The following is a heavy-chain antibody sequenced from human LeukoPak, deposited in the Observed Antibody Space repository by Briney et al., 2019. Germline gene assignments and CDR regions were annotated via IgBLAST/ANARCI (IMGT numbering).Heavy chain of an antibody. Sequence: GGSLRLSCAASGFTLSAYAMTWVRQAPGKGLEWVSSINNSGGSTYYADSVKGRFTISRDNSKNTLYLQMNSLRVEDTAVYYCAKDPGYTSGSSFFDYWAREPWSPSPQ. CDR1: GFTLSAYA. J-gene: IGHJ4*02. D-gene: IGHD6-19*01. V-gene: IGHV3-23*01. CDR3: AKDPGYTSGSSFFDY. CDR2: INNSGGST.